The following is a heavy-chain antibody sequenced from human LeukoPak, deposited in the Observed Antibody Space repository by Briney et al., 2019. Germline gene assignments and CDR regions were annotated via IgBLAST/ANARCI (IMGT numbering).Heavy chain of an antibody. CDR2: TYHTGST. D-gene: IGHD1-26*01. Sequence: SETLSLTCSVSGGPVTEYYWSWIRQPPGKGLEWIGYTYHTGSTNYSPSLKSRVTMSVDASRNQFSLKLVSVTAADTAVYYCARDRDSTGYYYLDSWGQGILVTVSS. CDR3: ARDRDSTGYYYLDS. CDR1: GGPVTEYY. V-gene: IGHV4-59*02. J-gene: IGHJ4*02.